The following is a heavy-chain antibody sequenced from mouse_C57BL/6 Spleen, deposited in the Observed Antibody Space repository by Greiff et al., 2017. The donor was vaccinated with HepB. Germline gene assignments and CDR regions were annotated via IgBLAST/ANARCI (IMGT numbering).Heavy chain of an antibody. CDR1: GYTFTSYW. J-gene: IGHJ4*01. V-gene: IGHV1-7*01. Sequence: VQLQQSGAELAKPGASVKLSCKASGYTFTSYWMHWVKQRPGQGLEWIGYIHPRSGYTTYNQKFKDKATLPADKSSSTAYMQLSSLTYEDSAVYYCARTLLLDYAMDYWGQGTSVTVAS. CDR2: IHPRSGYT. D-gene: IGHD1-1*01. CDR3: ARTLLLDYAMDY.